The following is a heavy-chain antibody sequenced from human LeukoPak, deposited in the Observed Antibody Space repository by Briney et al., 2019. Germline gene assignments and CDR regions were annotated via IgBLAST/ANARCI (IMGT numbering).Heavy chain of an antibody. V-gene: IGHV3-23*01. CDR2: ISGSGDST. J-gene: IGHJ4*02. CDR3: AKVGHLPIDY. Sequence: GGSLRLSCAASGFTFSSYAMSWVRQAPGKGLEWVSAISGSGDSTYYGDSVKGRFTISRDNSKNTLYLQMNSLRAEDTAVYYCAKVGHLPIDYWGQGTLVTVSS. CDR1: GFTFSSYA.